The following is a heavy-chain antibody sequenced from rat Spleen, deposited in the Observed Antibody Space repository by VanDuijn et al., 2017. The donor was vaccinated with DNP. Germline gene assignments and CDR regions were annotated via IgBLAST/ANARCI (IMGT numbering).Heavy chain of an antibody. D-gene: IGHD1-12*02. CDR1: EFTFSNSD. Sequence: EVQLVESGGGLVQPGRSLKLSCAASEFTFSNSDVAWVRQAPTRGLEWVASITSSGGSTYSPDSVKGRFTISRDNAKSTLYLQMDSLRSEDTATYYCTTQGYYDGSYYPFAYWGQGTLVTVSS. V-gene: IGHV5-27*01. CDR3: TTQGYYDGSYYPFAY. J-gene: IGHJ3*01. CDR2: ITSSGGST.